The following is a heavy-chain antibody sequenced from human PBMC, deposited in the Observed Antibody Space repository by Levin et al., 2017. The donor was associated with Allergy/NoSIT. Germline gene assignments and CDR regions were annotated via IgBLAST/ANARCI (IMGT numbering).Heavy chain of an antibody. CDR2: ISGDGNSM. CDR1: GFTFSDFY. Sequence: GESLKISCAASGFTFSDFYMSWIRQAPGKGLEWVSYISGDGNSMYTSDSVRGRFTISRDNARNSLYLQMDSLRVEDTAVYYCGRGRSSWYFGGGQGTLVTVSS. CDR3: GRGRSSWYFG. D-gene: IGHD6-13*01. J-gene: IGHJ4*02. V-gene: IGHV3-11*01.